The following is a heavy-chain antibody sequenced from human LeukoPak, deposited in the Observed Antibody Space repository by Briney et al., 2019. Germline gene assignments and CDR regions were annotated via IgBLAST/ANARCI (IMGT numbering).Heavy chain of an antibody. CDR1: GSTFSSCG. Sequence: PGGSLRLSCAASGSTFSSCGFNWVRQVPGKGLEWVSSIGPTGTDRYYADSVRGRFTISRDNAKNSMYLQMDSLRDEDTAVYYCATETIGRHYDYWGQGTLLTVSS. J-gene: IGHJ4*02. CDR2: IGPTGTDR. D-gene: IGHD1-14*01. V-gene: IGHV3-21*01. CDR3: ATETIGRHYDY.